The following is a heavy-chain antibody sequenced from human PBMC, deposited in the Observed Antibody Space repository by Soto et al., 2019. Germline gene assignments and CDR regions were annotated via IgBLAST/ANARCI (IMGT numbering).Heavy chain of an antibody. V-gene: IGHV3-72*01. J-gene: IGHJ3*02. CDR1: GFTLSDHY. CDR2: TRNKANSYTT. CDR3: ASQGAFDI. Sequence: PGGSLRLSCAASGFTLSDHYMDWVRQAPGKGLEWVGRTRNKANSYTTEYAASVKGRFTISRDDSKNSLYLQMNSLKTEDTAVYYCASQGAFDIWGQGTMVTVSS.